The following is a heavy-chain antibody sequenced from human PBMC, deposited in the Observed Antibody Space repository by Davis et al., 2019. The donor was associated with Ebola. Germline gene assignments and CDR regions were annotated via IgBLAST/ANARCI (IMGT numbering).Heavy chain of an antibody. CDR3: ARRILSESRGGMDV. J-gene: IGHJ6*02. D-gene: IGHD2-15*01. CDR1: GFTFSSYA. CDR2: VAAAGDHI. Sequence: PGGSLRLSCAASGFTFSSYAMYWVRQAPGKGLEWVSHVAAAGDHISYADFVEGRLIISRDNAKNSLYLQMNSLRDEDTAVYFCARRILSESRGGMDVWGRGTTVVVSS. V-gene: IGHV3-21*05.